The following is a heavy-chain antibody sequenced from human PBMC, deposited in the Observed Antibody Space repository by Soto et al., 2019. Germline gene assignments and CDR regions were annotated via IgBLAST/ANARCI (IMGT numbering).Heavy chain of an antibody. V-gene: IGHV3-23*01. D-gene: IGHD6-13*01. Sequence: GGSLRLACAASGFTFSSYAMSWVRQAPGKGLEWVSAISGSGGSTYYADSVKGRFTISRDNSKNTLYLQMTSLRAEDTAVYYCASHSSSFDYYYYGMDVWGQGTTVTVSS. CDR1: GFTFSSYA. CDR3: ASHSSSFDYYYYGMDV. J-gene: IGHJ6*02. CDR2: ISGSGGST.